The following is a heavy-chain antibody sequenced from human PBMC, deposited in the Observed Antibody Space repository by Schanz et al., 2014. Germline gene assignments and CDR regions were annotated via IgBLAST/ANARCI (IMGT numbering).Heavy chain of an antibody. D-gene: IGHD6-25*01. CDR2: ISASGGDT. V-gene: IGHV3-23*04. CDR3: AKVRYSSGWRGDYFDE. Sequence: EVQLVESGGGLVQPGGSLRLSCAASGFTFSSYAMSWVRQAPGKGLEWLSVISASGGDTYYADSVRGRFTISRDNAENTLFLQMNSLRAEDTAVYYCAKVRYSSGWRGDYFDEWGQGTLVTVAS. J-gene: IGHJ4*02. CDR1: GFTFSSYA.